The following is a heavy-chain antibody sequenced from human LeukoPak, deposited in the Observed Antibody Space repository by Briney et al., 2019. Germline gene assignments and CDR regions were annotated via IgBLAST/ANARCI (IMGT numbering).Heavy chain of an antibody. Sequence: SETLSLTCAVYGGSFSGDYWSWIRQPPGKGLEWIGEINHSGSTNYNPSLKSRVTMSVDTSKNQFSLKLSSVTAADTSVYYCARAGFGSGSYQTLKYNWFDPWGQGTLVTVSS. D-gene: IGHD3-10*01. CDR3: ARAGFGSGSYQTLKYNWFDP. CDR1: GGSFSGDY. CDR2: INHSGST. V-gene: IGHV4-34*01. J-gene: IGHJ5*02.